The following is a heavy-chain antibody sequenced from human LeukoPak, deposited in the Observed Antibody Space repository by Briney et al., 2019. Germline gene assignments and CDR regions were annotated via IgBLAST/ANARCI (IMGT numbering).Heavy chain of an antibody. D-gene: IGHD6-6*01. CDR3: ARGLSGYASSLGY. CDR1: GFTFSNYW. V-gene: IGHV3-74*01. CDR2: INSDGSST. Sequence: PGGSLRLSCAASGFTFSNYWMHWARQAPGKGLVWVSRINSDGSSTNHADSVKGRFTISRDNAKNTLYLQMNSLRAEDTAVYYCARGLSGYASSLGYWGQGTLVTVSS. J-gene: IGHJ4*02.